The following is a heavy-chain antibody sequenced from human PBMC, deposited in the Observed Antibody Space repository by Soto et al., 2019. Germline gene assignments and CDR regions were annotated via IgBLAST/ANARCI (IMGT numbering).Heavy chain of an antibody. CDR1: GGSISSSSYY. CDR2: IYCSGST. V-gene: IGHV4-39*01. Sequence: SETLSLTCTVSGGSISSSSYYWGWIRQPPGKGLEWIGSIYCSGSTYYNPSLKSLVTISVDTSKNQFSRKLSSVTAADTAVYYCARVGEATVVTRVFRFSGYYYGMDVWGQGTTVTVSS. D-gene: IGHD4-17*01. J-gene: IGHJ6*02. CDR3: ARVGEATVVTRVFRFSGYYYGMDV.